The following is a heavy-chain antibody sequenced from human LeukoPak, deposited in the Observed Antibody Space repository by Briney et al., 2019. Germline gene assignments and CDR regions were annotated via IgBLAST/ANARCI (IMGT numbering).Heavy chain of an antibody. CDR1: GYTFTSYY. CDR2: INPSGGST. D-gene: IGHD3-10*01. Sequence: GASVKVSCKASGYTFTSYYMHWVRQAPGQGLDWMGIINPSGGSTSYAQKFQGRVTMTRDTSTSTVYMELSSLRSEDTAVYYRARGRDMVRGVKRQNHDAFDIWGQGTMVTVSS. CDR3: ARGRDMVRGVKRQNHDAFDI. V-gene: IGHV1-46*01. J-gene: IGHJ3*02.